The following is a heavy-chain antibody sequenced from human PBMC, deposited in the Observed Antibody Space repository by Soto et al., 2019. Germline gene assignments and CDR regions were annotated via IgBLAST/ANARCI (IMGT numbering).Heavy chain of an antibody. J-gene: IGHJ4*02. CDR3: ARRIFGVFRVYYFDY. Sequence: VHLVESGGGLVQPGGSLRLSCVASGFTFSNYWMSWVRQAPGKGPEWVADIKQDGSEKYYVDSVKGRFTISRDNAENSLFLQMNSLRAEDMAVYYCARRIFGVFRVYYFDYWGQGNLVTVSS. CDR2: IKQDGSEK. CDR1: GFTFSNYW. D-gene: IGHD3-3*01. V-gene: IGHV3-7*01.